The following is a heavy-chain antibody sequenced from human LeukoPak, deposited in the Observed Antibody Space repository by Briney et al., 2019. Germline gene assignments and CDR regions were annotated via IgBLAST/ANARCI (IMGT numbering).Heavy chain of an antibody. CDR3: ARRYYDSSGYYYYYYGMDV. Sequence: ASVKVSCKASGYTFTSYAMHWVRQAPGQRLEWMGWINAGNGNTKYSQKFQGRVTITRDTSASTAYMELSSLRSEDTAVYYCARRYYDSSGYYYYYYGMDVWGQGTTVTVSS. CDR1: GYTFTSYA. CDR2: INAGNGNT. D-gene: IGHD3-22*01. V-gene: IGHV1-3*01. J-gene: IGHJ6*02.